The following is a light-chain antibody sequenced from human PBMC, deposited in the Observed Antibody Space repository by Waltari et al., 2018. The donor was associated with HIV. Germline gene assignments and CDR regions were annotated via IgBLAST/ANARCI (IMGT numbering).Light chain of an antibody. Sequence: QSALTQPPSASVSPGQSVTISCTGTSSDVGGYNYVSWYQQHQGKAPKLMIYEVSKRPSGVPDRFSGSKSGNTASLTVSGLQAEDEADYYCSSYAGSLVFGGGTKLTVL. J-gene: IGLJ2*01. CDR2: EVS. CDR3: SSYAGSLV. V-gene: IGLV2-8*01. CDR1: SSDVGGYNY.